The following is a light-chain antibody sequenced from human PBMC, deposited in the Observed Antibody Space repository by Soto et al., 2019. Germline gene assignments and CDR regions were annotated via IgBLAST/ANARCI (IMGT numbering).Light chain of an antibody. CDR1: QTVTSY. J-gene: IGKJ5*01. V-gene: IGKV1-39*01. Sequence: EIQMTQSPATLSVSVGERVTFTCRASQTVTSYLDWYQQRPGKAPRLLIYAAFSIQNGIPSRFSGSGSGTEFTLTISRLQPEDFAAYYCQQNHSCPITFGQGTRLEIK. CDR3: QQNHSCPIT. CDR2: AAF.